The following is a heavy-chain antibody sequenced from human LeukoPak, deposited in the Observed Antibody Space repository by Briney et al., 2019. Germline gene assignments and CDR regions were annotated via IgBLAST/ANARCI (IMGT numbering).Heavy chain of an antibody. CDR2: ISYDGSNK. Sequence: GGSLRLSCAASGFTFSNYGMHWVRQAPGKGLEWVAVISYDGSNKYYADSVEGRFTISRDNSKNTLYLQMNSLRAEDTAVYYCAKLVAVAPNPPNDYWGQGTLVTVSS. J-gene: IGHJ4*02. D-gene: IGHD6-19*01. CDR3: AKLVAVAPNPPNDY. CDR1: GFTFSNYG. V-gene: IGHV3-30*18.